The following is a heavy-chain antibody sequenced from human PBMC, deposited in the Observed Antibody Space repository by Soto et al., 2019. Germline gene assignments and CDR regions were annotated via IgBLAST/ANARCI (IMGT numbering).Heavy chain of an antibody. Sequence: GGSLRLSCVASGFTFSSFGMHWVRQAPGKGLEWVALLSYDGSKEYYADSVKGRFSVSRDNSKNTLYLQMNSLRVEDTAVYFCAKRLLRGTTLSVLDYWGRGTLVTVSS. CDR2: LSYDGSKE. CDR1: GFTFSSFG. CDR3: AKRLLRGTTLSVLDY. D-gene: IGHD4-17*01. V-gene: IGHV3-30*18. J-gene: IGHJ4*02.